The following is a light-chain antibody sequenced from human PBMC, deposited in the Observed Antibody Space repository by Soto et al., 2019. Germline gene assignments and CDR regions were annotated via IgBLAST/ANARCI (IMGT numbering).Light chain of an antibody. Sequence: QSVLTQPRSVSGSPGQSVTMSCTGTSTNVGGYNYVSWYQQHPGKVPKLVLFGVHERPSGVPDRFSGSKPGNTASLTISGLQAEDEADYYCCSYAGTYTLVFGGGTQLTVL. CDR2: GVH. V-gene: IGLV2-11*01. CDR1: STNVGGYNY. CDR3: CSYAGTYTLV. J-gene: IGLJ2*01.